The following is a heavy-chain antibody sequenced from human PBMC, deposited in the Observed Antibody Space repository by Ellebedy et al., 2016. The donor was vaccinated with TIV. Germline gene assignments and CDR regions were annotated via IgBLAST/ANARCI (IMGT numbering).Heavy chain of an antibody. J-gene: IGHJ4*02. D-gene: IGHD3-22*01. CDR2: INPNSGGT. Sequence: ASVKVSCXASGYTFTGYYMHWVRQAPGQGLEWMGWINPNSGGTNYAQKFQGWVTMARDTSISTAYMELSRLRSDDTAVYYCASRDYYDSSGRAVDYWGQGTLVTVSS. CDR1: GYTFTGYY. CDR3: ASRDYYDSSGRAVDY. V-gene: IGHV1-2*04.